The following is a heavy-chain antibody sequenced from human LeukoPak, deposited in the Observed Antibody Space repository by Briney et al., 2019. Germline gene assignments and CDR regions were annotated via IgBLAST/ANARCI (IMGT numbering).Heavy chain of an antibody. CDR1: GYTFTSYY. V-gene: IGHV1-46*01. D-gene: IGHD1-1*01. J-gene: IGHJ4*02. CDR2: INPSGGST. CDR3: AREVRGTDRHFDY. Sequence: ASVTVSCTASGYTFTSYYMHWVRQAPGQGLEWMGIINPSGGSTSYAQKFQGRVTMTRDTSTSTVYMELSSLRSEDTAVYYCAREVRGTDRHFDYWAREPWSPSPQ.